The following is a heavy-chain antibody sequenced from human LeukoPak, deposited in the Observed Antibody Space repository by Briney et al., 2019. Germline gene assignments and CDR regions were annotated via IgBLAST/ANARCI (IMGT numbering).Heavy chain of an antibody. CDR2: ISSSSSYT. CDR3: ARVPDYYDSSGYYAALDY. CDR1: GLTFSDYY. Sequence: GGSLRLSCAASGLTFSDYYMSWIRQAPGKGLEWVSYISSSSSYTNYADSVKGRFTISRNNAKNSLYLQMNSLRAEDTAVYYCARVPDYYDSSGYYAALDYWGQGTLVTVSS. V-gene: IGHV3-11*05. J-gene: IGHJ4*02. D-gene: IGHD3-22*01.